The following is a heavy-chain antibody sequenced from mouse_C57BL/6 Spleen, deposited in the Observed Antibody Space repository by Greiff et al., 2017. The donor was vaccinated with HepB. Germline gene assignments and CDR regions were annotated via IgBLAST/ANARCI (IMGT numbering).Heavy chain of an antibody. Sequence: VQLQQSGPELVKPGASVKISCKASGYTFTDYYMNWVKQSHGKSLEWIGDINPNNGGTSYNQKFKGKATLTVDKSSSTAYMELRSLTSEDSAVYYCAREVTVVRAMDYWGQGTSVTVAS. V-gene: IGHV1-26*01. D-gene: IGHD1-1*01. CDR3: AREVTVVRAMDY. CDR1: GYTFTDYY. J-gene: IGHJ4*01. CDR2: INPNNGGT.